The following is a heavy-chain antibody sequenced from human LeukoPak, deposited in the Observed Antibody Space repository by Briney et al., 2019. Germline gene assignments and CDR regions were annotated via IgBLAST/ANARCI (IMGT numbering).Heavy chain of an antibody. J-gene: IGHJ6*03. CDR1: GGSISSYY. V-gene: IGHV4-4*07. Sequence: SETLSLTCTVSGGSISSYYWSWIRQPAGKGLEWIGRIYTSGSTNYNPSLKSRVTISVDTSKNQFSLKLSSVTAADTAVYYCAREYGERLTIAPHGSYSAYYYYMDVWGKGTTVTVSS. CDR2: IYTSGST. CDR3: AREYGERLTIAPHGSYSAYYYYMDV. D-gene: IGHD4-17*01.